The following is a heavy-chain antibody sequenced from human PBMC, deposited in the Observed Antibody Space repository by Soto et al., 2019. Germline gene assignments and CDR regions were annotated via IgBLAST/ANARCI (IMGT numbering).Heavy chain of an antibody. J-gene: IGHJ6*02. CDR1: GYSFTSYW. V-gene: IGHV5-51*01. CDR3: ARRAGNLNYYYYGMDV. CDR2: IYPGDSDT. D-gene: IGHD3-10*01. Sequence: PGESLKISCKGYGYSFTSYWIGWVRQMPGKGLEWMGIIYPGDSDTRYSPSFQGQVTTSADKSISTAYLQWSSLKASDTAMYYCARRAGNLNYYYYGMDVWGQGTTVTVSS.